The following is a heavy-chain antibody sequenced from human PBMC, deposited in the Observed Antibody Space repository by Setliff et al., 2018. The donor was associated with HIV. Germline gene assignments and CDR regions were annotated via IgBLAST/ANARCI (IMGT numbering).Heavy chain of an antibody. Sequence: ASVKVSCKPSGYSFTNHYMHWVRQAPGQGLEWMGVINPTGGSTRNTQKFQGRVAMTRDTSTSTVYVELSSLRSEDTAVYYCARGRVLRGYYYYYMDVWGKGTTVTVSS. CDR2: INPTGGST. CDR1: GYSFTNHY. J-gene: IGHJ6*03. D-gene: IGHD3-3*01. CDR3: ARGRVLRGYYYYYMDV. V-gene: IGHV1-46*01.